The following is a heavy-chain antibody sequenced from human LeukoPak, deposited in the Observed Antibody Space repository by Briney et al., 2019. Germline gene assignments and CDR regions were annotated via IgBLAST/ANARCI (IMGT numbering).Heavy chain of an antibody. CDR3: AKDPSMVTSYFDY. Sequence: GGSLRLSCAASGFTFDDYAMHWVRQAPGKGLEWVSGISWISGTIDYADSVKGRFTISRDNAKNSLYLQMNSLRAEDMALYYCAKDPSMVTSYFDYWGQGTLVTVSS. CDR1: GFTFDDYA. D-gene: IGHD5-18*01. J-gene: IGHJ4*02. CDR2: ISWISGTI. V-gene: IGHV3-9*03.